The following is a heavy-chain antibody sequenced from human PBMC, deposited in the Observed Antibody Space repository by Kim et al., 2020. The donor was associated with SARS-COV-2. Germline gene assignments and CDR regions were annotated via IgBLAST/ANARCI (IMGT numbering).Heavy chain of an antibody. CDR1: GYSFTSYW. V-gene: IGHV5-10-1*01. J-gene: IGHJ1*01. CDR2: IDPSDSYT. CDR3: ARQDYYGSGTQYFQH. D-gene: IGHD3-10*01. Sequence: GESLKISCKGSGYSFTSYWITWVRQMPGKGLEWMGRIDPSDSYTNYSPSFQGHVTISADKSISTAYLQWSSLKASDTAMYYCARQDYYGSGTQYFQHWGQGTLVTVSS.